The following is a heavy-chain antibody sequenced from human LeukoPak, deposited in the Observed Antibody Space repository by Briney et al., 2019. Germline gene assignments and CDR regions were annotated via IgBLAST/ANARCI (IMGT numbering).Heavy chain of an antibody. V-gene: IGHV3-23*01. CDR3: AKSPPPPHRWNPTGGDYFDY. J-gene: IGHJ4*02. Sequence: GGSLRLSCAASGFTFSSYAMSWVRQAPGKGLEWVSAISGSGGSTYYADSVKGRFTISKDNSKNTLYLQMNSLRAEDTAVYYCAKSPPPPHRWNPTGGDYFDYWGQGTLVTVSS. D-gene: IGHD1-1*01. CDR1: GFTFSSYA. CDR2: ISGSGGST.